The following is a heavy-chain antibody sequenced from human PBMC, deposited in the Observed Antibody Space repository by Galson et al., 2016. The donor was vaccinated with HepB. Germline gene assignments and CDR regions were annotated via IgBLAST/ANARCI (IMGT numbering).Heavy chain of an antibody. CDR3: ARGTYYYDHRDAFDI. Sequence: YYADSVKGRFTISRENAKNSLYLQMNSLRVGDTAVYYCARGTYYYDHRDAFDIWGQGTMVTVSS. J-gene: IGHJ3*02. V-gene: IGHV3-13*01. D-gene: IGHD3-22*01.